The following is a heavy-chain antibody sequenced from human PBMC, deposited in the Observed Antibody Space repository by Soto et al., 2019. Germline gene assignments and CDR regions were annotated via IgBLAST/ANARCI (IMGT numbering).Heavy chain of an antibody. D-gene: IGHD3-22*01. J-gene: IGHJ4*02. CDR2: INSDGSRT. CDR3: ARALTYYYDIDY. Sequence: LRLSCAASGFTFSSYWMHWVRQAPGKGLVWVSRINSDGSRTTYADSVKGRFTISRDNAKNMLHLQMNSLRAEDTAVYYCARALTYYYDIDYWGQGTLVTVPQ. CDR1: GFTFSSYW. V-gene: IGHV3-74*01.